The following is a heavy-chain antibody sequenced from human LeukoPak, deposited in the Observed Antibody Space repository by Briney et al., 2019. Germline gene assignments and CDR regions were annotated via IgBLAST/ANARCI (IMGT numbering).Heavy chain of an antibody. CDR2: IYYSGST. Sequence: SETLSLTCTVSGGSISSGDYYWSWIRQPPGKGLEWIGYIYYSGSTYYNPSLKSRVTISVDTSKNQFSLKLSSVPAADTAVYYCARAIALADYYDSSGYSPQYFQHWGQGTLVTVSS. CDR1: GGSISSGDYY. J-gene: IGHJ1*01. CDR3: ARAIALADYYDSSGYSPQYFQH. D-gene: IGHD3-22*01. V-gene: IGHV4-30-4*01.